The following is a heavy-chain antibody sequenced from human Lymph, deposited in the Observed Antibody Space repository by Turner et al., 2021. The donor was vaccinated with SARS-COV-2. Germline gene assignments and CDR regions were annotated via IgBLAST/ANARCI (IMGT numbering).Heavy chain of an antibody. J-gene: IGHJ6*02. Sequence: QVQLQESGPGLVRPSETLSLTCTVSGGSISSTTWSWIRQCSGRGLEWIGYFYKIGSIDYNPTLRSRVTISVDTSKNQLSLNLISVTAADTAVYYCARHQGSTSGYDHGMNVWGQGTAVIVSS. CDR3: ARHQGSTSGYDHGMNV. CDR2: FYKIGSI. V-gene: IGHV4-59*08. CDR1: GGSISSTT. D-gene: IGHD1-1*01.